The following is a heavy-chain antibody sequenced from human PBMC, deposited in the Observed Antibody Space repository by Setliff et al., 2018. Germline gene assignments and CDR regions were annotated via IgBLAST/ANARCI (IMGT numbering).Heavy chain of an antibody. CDR2: ISGYNGYT. J-gene: IGHJ4*02. Sequence: GASVKVSCKAFGYTFAKYVTSWVRQAPGQGVEWMGWISGYNGYTVYAQKLQGRVTMTRDTSTGTVNMELSSLRSEDTAVYYCASYERYCYGGSCYYFDYWGQGTLVTVSS. D-gene: IGHD2-15*01. CDR1: GYTFAKYV. V-gene: IGHV1-18*01. CDR3: ASYERYCYGGSCYYFDY.